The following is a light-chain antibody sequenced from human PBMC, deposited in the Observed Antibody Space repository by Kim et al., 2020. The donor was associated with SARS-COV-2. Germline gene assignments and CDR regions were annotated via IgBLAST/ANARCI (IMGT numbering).Light chain of an antibody. Sequence: PVTNSGPGTGSDIGGNDNYVSWYQQHPGKAPKLIIFEVSQRPSGVPDRFSGSKSGNTASLTVSGLQAEDESDYYCSSYAGSDNLVFGGGTQLTVL. V-gene: IGLV2-8*01. J-gene: IGLJ3*02. CDR3: SSYAGSDNLV. CDR2: EVS. CDR1: GSDIGGNDNY.